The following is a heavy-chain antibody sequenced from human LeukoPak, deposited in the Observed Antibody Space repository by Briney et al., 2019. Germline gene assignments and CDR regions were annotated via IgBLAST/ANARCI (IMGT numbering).Heavy chain of an antibody. D-gene: IGHD4-17*01. CDR2: ISYDGNNK. V-gene: IGHV3-30-3*01. J-gene: IGHJ4*02. CDR3: ATLPT. CDR1: GFTFSSYA. Sequence: GRSLRLSCAASGFTFSSYAMHWVRQAPGKGLEWVAVISYDGNNKYYADSVKGRFTISRDNSKNTLCLQMNSLRAEDTALYYCATLPTWGQGTLVTVSS.